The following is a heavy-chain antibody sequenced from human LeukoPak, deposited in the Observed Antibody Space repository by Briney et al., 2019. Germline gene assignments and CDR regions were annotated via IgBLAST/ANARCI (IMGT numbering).Heavy chain of an antibody. J-gene: IGHJ3*02. CDR2: INSDGSST. D-gene: IGHD3-10*01. CDR3: AKDRDITVLLWFGESSNAFDI. V-gene: IGHV3-74*01. CDR1: GFTFSSYW. Sequence: GGSLRLSCAASGFTFSSYWMHWVRQAPGKGLVWVSRINSDGSSTSYADSVKGRFTISRDNAKNTLYLQMNSLRAEDTAVYYCAKDRDITVLLWFGESSNAFDIWGQGTMVTVSS.